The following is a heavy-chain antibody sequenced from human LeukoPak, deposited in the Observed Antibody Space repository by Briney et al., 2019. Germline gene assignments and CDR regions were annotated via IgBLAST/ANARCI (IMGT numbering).Heavy chain of an antibody. CDR3: ARDQTGSYCINY. J-gene: IGHJ4*02. CDR1: GFSLSCCA. V-gene: IGHV3-30-3*01. CDR2: ITYDGGKE. D-gene: IGHD1-26*01. Sequence: GGSLRLSCAASGFSLSCCAMSWGRQAPGKGLEWVAVITYDGGKEYYADSVKGRFTISRDNSKSTLYLQMNSLRAEDTAVYYCARDQTGSYCINYWGQGTLVTVSS.